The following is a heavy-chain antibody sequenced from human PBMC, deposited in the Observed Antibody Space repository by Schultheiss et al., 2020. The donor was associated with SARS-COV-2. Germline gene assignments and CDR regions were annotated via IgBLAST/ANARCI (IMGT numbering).Heavy chain of an antibody. V-gene: IGHV3-30*18. J-gene: IGHJ4*02. CDR1: GFTFSSYW. CDR3: AKSAGIAVATDY. Sequence: GGSLRLSCAASGFTFSSYWMHWVRQAPGKGLEWVAVISYDGSNKYYADSVKGRFTISRDNSKNTLYLQMNSLRAEDTAVYYCAKSAGIAVATDYWGQGTLVTVSS. CDR2: ISYDGSNK. D-gene: IGHD6-19*01.